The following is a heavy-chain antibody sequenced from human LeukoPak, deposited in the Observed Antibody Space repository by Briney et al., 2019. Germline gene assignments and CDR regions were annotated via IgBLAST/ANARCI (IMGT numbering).Heavy chain of an antibody. J-gene: IGHJ4*02. D-gene: IGHD4-17*01. CDR1: GGSISSGYY. CDR3: ARGHTVTWEFDY. CDR2: IYHSGSA. Sequence: PSETLSLTCTVSGGSISSGYYWGWIRQPPGKGLEWIGSIYHSGSAYYNPSLKSRVTVSVDTSKNQFSLKLSSVTAADTAVYYCARGHTVTWEFDYWGQGTLVTVSS. V-gene: IGHV4-38-2*02.